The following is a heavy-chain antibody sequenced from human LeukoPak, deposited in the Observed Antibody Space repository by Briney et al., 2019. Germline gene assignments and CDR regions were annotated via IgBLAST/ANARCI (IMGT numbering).Heavy chain of an antibody. D-gene: IGHD7-27*01. J-gene: IGHJ4*02. CDR2: ISGSGGST. CDR3: AKGTGDGVDYFDY. V-gene: IGHV3-23*01. CDR1: GFTFS. Sequence: PGGSLRLSCAASGFTFSMSWVRQAPGKGLEWVSAISGSGGSTYYADSVKGRFTISRDNSKNTLYLQMNSLRAEDTAVYYCAKGTGDGVDYFDYWGQGTLVTVSS.